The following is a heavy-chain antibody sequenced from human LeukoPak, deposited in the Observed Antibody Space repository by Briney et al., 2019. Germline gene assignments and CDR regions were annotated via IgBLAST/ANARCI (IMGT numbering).Heavy chain of an antibody. CDR2: ISSSGSTI. D-gene: IGHD5-18*01. J-gene: IGHJ4*02. V-gene: IGHV3-48*03. Sequence: GGSLRLSCAASGFTFSSYEMNWVRQAPGKGLEWVSYISSSGSTIYYADSVKGRFTISRDNAKNSLYLQMNSLRAEDTAVYYCARGDTAMVPDYWGQGTLATVSS. CDR3: ARGDTAMVPDY. CDR1: GFTFSSYE.